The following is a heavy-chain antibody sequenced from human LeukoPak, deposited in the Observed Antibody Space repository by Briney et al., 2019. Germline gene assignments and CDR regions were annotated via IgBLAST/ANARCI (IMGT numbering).Heavy chain of an antibody. V-gene: IGHV3-7*01. Sequence: GGSLRLSCATSGFTFSSYWMSWVRQAPGKGLEWVANIKEDESAKYYVDSVTGRFTISRDNAKNSLYLQMNSLRAEDKAAYYCARVSWSGSYFDYWGQGTLVTVSS. J-gene: IGHJ4*02. D-gene: IGHD1-26*01. CDR3: ARVSWSGSYFDY. CDR1: GFTFSSYW. CDR2: IKEDESAK.